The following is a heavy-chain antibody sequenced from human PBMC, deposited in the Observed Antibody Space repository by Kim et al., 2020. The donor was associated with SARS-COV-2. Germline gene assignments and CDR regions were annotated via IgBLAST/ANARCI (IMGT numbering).Heavy chain of an antibody. CDR2: IDPEDGET. CDR3: ATNPRYYYGSGSYYLLHY. D-gene: IGHD3-10*01. V-gene: IGHV1-24*01. Sequence: ASVKVSCKVSGYTLTELSMHWVRQAPGKGLEWMGGIDPEDGETIYAQRFQGRVTMTENTSTDTAYMELSSLRSEDTAVYYCATNPRYYYGSGSYYLLHYWGQGTLVTVSS. J-gene: IGHJ4*02. CDR1: GYTLTELS.